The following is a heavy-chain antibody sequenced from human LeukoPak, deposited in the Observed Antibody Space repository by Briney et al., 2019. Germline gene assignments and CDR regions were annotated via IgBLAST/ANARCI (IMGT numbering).Heavy chain of an antibody. CDR3: AKGSSGYLVDL. CDR1: GFIFNNYG. J-gene: IGHJ5*02. V-gene: IGHV3-23*01. Sequence: GGSLRLSCAASGFIFNNYGLIWVRQAPGKGLEWVSAISNDGGGTMYADFVKGRFTISRDNSKNTLFLQMNSLRAEDTALYYCAKGSSGYLVDLWGQGTLVAVSS. CDR2: ISNDGGGT. D-gene: IGHD3-22*01.